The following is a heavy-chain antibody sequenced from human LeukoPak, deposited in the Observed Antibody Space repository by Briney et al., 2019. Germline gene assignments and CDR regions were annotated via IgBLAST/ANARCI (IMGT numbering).Heavy chain of an antibody. CDR2: ISWNSGSI. J-gene: IGHJ4*02. CDR3: AKDGGY. CDR1: GFTFDDYA. Sequence: GGSPRPSCAASGFTFDDYAMHWVRQAPGKGLEWVSGISWNSGSIGYADSVKGRFTISRDNAKNSLYLQMNSLRAEDTALYYCAKDGGYWGQGTLVTVSS. D-gene: IGHD4-23*01. V-gene: IGHV3-9*01.